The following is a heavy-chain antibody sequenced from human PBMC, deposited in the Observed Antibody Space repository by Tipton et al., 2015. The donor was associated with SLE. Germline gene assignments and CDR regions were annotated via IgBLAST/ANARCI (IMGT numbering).Heavy chain of an antibody. D-gene: IGHD3-3*02. Sequence: QLVQSGAEVKKPGESLKISCKGSGYRFINYWIGWVRQMPGKGLEWMGLIYLDDSDARYSPSFQGQVTISADKSITTAYLQWSSLKASDTAIYYCARPISIDDALDIWGQGTMVTVSS. J-gene: IGHJ3*02. CDR2: IYLDDSDA. CDR3: ARPISIDDALDI. CDR1: GYRFINYW. V-gene: IGHV5-51*03.